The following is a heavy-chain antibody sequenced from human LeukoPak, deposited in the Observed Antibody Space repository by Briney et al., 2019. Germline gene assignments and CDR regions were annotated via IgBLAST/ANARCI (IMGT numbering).Heavy chain of an antibody. CDR3: ARDQVVDDYVWGSYRFDY. D-gene: IGHD3-16*02. CDR1: GGTFSSYA. V-gene: IGHV1-69*13. CDR2: IIPIFGTA. Sequence: SVKVSCKASGGTFSSYAISWVRQAPGQGLEWMGGIIPIFGTANYAQKFQGRVTITADESTSTAYVELSSLRSEDTAVYYCARDQVVDDYVWGSYRFDYWGQGTLVTVSS. J-gene: IGHJ4*02.